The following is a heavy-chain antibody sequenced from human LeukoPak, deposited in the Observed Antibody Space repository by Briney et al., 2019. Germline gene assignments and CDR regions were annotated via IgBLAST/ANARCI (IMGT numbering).Heavy chain of an antibody. V-gene: IGHV3-30*04. CDR3: AKGYRAAAAGSSPFDY. Sequence: PGRSLRLSCAASGFTFSSYAMHWVRQAPGKGLEWVALISYDGSNKYYADSVKGRFTISRDNSKNTLYLQMNSLRAEDTAVYYCAKGYRAAAAGSSPFDYWGQGTLVTVSS. J-gene: IGHJ4*02. D-gene: IGHD6-13*01. CDR2: ISYDGSNK. CDR1: GFTFSSYA.